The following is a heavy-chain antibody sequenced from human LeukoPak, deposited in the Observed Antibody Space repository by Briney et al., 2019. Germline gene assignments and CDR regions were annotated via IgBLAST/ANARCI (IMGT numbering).Heavy chain of an antibody. CDR1: GFPFSSYA. V-gene: IGHV3-23*01. Sequence: GGSLRLSCAASGFPFSSYAMSWIRKAPGEGLEWLSAISPTTGTTFYADSVKGRFTISRDNPKNTLFLQMNSLRAEDTAVYFCAKRGVVIRVILVGFHKEAYYFDSWGQGALVTVSS. D-gene: IGHD3-22*01. CDR2: ISPTTGTT. CDR3: AKRGVVIRVILVGFHKEAYYFDS. J-gene: IGHJ4*02.